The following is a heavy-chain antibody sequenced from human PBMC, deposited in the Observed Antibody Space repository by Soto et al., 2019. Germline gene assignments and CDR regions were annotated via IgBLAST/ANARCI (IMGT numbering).Heavy chain of an antibody. D-gene: IGHD3-10*01. CDR3: ARDSSRALWFGELRVYGMDV. V-gene: IGHV3-21*01. CDR2: ISSSSSYI. Sequence: GGSLRLSCAASGFTFSSYSMNWVRQAPGKGLEWVSSISSSSSYIYYADSVKGRFTISRDNAKNSLYLQMNSLRAEDTAVYYCARDSSRALWFGELRVYGMDVWGQGTTVTVSS. J-gene: IGHJ6*02. CDR1: GFTFSSYS.